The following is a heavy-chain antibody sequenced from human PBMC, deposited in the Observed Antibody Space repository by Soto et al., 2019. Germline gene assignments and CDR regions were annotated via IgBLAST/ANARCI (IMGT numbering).Heavy chain of an antibody. CDR3: ASWYSSSWSNFDY. J-gene: IGHJ4*02. Sequence: QVQLQESGPGLVKPSETLSLTCTGSGGSVSSGSYYWNWIRQPPGKGLEWIGYIYYSGSTHYNPSLKSRVTISVDTSKNRFSLRLSSVTAADTAVYYCASWYSSSWSNFDYWGQGTLVTVSS. V-gene: IGHV4-61*01. D-gene: IGHD6-13*01. CDR1: GGSVSSGSYY. CDR2: IYYSGST.